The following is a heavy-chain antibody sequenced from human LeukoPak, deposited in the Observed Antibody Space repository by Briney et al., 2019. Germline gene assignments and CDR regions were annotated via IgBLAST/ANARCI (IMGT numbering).Heavy chain of an antibody. V-gene: IGHV4-39*01. CDR2: IYYSGST. Sequence: SETLSLTCTVSGGSISSSSYYWGWIRQPQGKGLEWIGSIYYSGSTYYNPSLKSRVTISVDTSKNQFSLKLSSVTAADTAVYYCARIASSSSENEYWGQGTLVTVSS. CDR1: GGSISSSSYY. J-gene: IGHJ4*02. CDR3: ARIASSSSENEY. D-gene: IGHD6-6*01.